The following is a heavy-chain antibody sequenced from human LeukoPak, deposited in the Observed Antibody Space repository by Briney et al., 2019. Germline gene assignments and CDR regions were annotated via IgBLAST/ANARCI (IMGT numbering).Heavy chain of an antibody. CDR1: GFTFSSYS. D-gene: IGHD3-3*01. V-gene: IGHV3-21*01. Sequence: GGSLTLSCTASGFTFSSYSMNWVRQPQGKGLEWVSSISSSSTYIYYADSVKGRFTISRDDAKSSLYLQMNSLRAEDTAVYYCARDWSGWDVWGKGTTVTVSS. CDR2: ISSSSTYI. CDR3: ARDWSGWDV. J-gene: IGHJ6*04.